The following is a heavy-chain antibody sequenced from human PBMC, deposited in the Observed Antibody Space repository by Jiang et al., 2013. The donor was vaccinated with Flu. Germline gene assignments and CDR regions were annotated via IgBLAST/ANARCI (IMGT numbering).Heavy chain of an antibody. V-gene: IGHV1-2*04. CDR1: GYTFTGYY. CDR3: ARDRGYSYGYYFDY. Sequence: SVKVSCKASGYTFTGYYMHWVRQAPGQGLEWMGWINPNSGGTNYAQKFQGWVTMTRDTSISTAYMELSRLRSDDTAVYYCARDRGYSYGYYFDYWGQGTLVTVSS. CDR2: INPNSGGT. D-gene: IGHD5-18*01. J-gene: IGHJ4*02.